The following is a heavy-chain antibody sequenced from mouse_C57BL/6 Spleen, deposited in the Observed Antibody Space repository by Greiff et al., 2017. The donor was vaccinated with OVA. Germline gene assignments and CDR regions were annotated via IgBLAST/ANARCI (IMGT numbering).Heavy chain of an antibody. V-gene: IGHV14-4*01. CDR1: GFNIKDDY. CDR2: IDPENGDT. J-gene: IGHJ2*01. CDR3: TTGGFLDY. Sequence: EVQRVESGAELVRPGASVKLSCTASGFNIKDDYMHWVKQRPEQGLEWIGWIDPENGDTEYASKFQGKATITADTSSNTAYLQLSSLTSEDTAVYYCTTGGFLDYWGQGTTLTVSS.